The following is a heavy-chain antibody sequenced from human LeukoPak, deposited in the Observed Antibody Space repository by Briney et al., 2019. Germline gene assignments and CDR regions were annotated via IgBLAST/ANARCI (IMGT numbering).Heavy chain of an antibody. CDR2: IYYSGST. CDR1: GGSISSYY. Sequence: PSETLSLTCTVSGGSISSYYWSWIRQPPGKGLEWIGYIYYSGSTSYNPSLKSRVTISLDTSKNQFSLKLSSVTASDTAVYYCARGGYYYLDVWGKGTTVAVSS. J-gene: IGHJ6*03. V-gene: IGHV4-59*01. D-gene: IGHD3-16*01. CDR3: ARGGYYYLDV.